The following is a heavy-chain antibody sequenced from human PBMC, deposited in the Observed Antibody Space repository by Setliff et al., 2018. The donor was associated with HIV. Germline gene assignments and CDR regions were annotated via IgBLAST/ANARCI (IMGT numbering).Heavy chain of an antibody. CDR2: ISMSSHTSV. Sequence: PGGSLRLSCAASELTFSNYAMTWVRQAPGKGLEWVSYISMSSHTSVIYSDSVKGRFTISRDNARNSFYLQMNSLRAEDTAFYYCARGWFDSWGQGTLVTVSS. V-gene: IGHV3-48*01. J-gene: IGHJ5*01. CDR3: ARGWFDS. CDR1: ELTFSNYA.